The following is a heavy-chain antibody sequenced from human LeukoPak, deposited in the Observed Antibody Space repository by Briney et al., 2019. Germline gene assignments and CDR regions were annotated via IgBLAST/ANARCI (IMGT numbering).Heavy chain of an antibody. CDR1: GYTFTSYD. V-gene: IGHV1-8*03. J-gene: IGHJ4*02. Sequence: GASVKVYCKASGYTFTSYDINWVRQATGQGLEWMGWMNPNSGNTGYAQKFQGRVTITRNTSISTAYMELSSLRSEDTAVYYCATDSEYSSGWSQDYWGQGTLVTVSS. CDR2: MNPNSGNT. D-gene: IGHD6-19*01. CDR3: ATDSEYSSGWSQDY.